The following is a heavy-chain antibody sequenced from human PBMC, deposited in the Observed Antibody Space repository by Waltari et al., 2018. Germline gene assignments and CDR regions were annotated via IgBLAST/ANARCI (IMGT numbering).Heavy chain of an antibody. CDR1: GYSFTDYD. CDR2: MNPKRGNT. V-gene: IGHV1-8*02. Sequence: QVQLVQSGAEVKKPGASVKVSCTASGYSFTDYDVNWVRQATGHGLEWMGWMNPKRGNTGYEQKFQGRVTMTRDSSISTAYLELSSLRSEDSAVYYCGRERVGGGRDCCPFDSWGQGTLVTVSS. CDR3: GRERVGGGRDCCPFDS. D-gene: IGHD2-21*01. J-gene: IGHJ4*02.